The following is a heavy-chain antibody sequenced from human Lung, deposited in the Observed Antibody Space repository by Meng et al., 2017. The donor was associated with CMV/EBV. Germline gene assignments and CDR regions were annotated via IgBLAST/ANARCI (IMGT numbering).Heavy chain of an antibody. Sequence: ETLSLXCAASGFTFDDYAMSWVRQVPGKGLEWVSGINWNGGSTRYVDSVKGRFTISRDNAKNSLYLQMNSLRAEDTAFYYCARVWQQLEYYFDYWGQGGXVXVSS. CDR1: GFTFDDYA. V-gene: IGHV3-20*04. J-gene: IGHJ4*02. CDR2: INWNGGST. D-gene: IGHD6-13*01. CDR3: ARVWQQLEYYFDY.